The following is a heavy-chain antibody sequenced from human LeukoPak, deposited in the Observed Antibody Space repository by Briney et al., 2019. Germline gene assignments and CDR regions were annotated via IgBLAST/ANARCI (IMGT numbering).Heavy chain of an antibody. CDR1: GFTFSSYS. CDR2: IRGKAYGGTT. J-gene: IGHJ5*02. CDR3: TRGRSWFDP. V-gene: IGHV3-49*04. Sequence: AGGSLRLSCAASGFTFSSYSMNWVRQAPGKGLEWVGFIRGKAYGGTTDYAASVKGRFTISRDDSKSIAYLQMNSLKTEDTAVYYCTRGRSWFDPWGQGALVTVSS. D-gene: IGHD3-16*01.